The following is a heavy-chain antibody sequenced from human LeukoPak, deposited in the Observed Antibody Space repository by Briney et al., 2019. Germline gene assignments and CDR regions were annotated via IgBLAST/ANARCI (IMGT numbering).Heavy chain of an antibody. V-gene: IGHV3-43*02. J-gene: IGHJ6*02. CDR3: AKGVGSCSGGSCYYYYYYGMDV. Sequence: PGGSLRLSCAASGFTFDDYAIHWVRQAPGKGLEWVSLISGDGGSTYYADSVKGRFTISRDNSKNSLYLQMNSLRTEDTALYYCAKGVGSCSGGSCYYYYYYGMDVWGQGTTVTVSS. CDR2: ISGDGGST. CDR1: GFTFDDYA. D-gene: IGHD2-15*01.